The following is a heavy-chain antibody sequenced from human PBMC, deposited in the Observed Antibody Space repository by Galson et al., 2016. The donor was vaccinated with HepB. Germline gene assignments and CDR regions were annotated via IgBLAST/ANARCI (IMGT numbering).Heavy chain of an antibody. CDR2: ISSSGDRV. V-gene: IGHV3-23*01. CDR3: ARGAFCTISDCSVQHSYYNKGMDV. D-gene: IGHD2-21*02. J-gene: IGHJ6*02. Sequence: SLRLSCAVSGFTFSIYAMSWVRQAPGKGLEWVSAISSSGDRVYYAYYVKGRFTISRDNSKNTLYLQMNSLRADDTAVYFCARGAFCTISDCSVQHSYYNKGMDVWGQGTTVIVSS. CDR1: GFTFSIYA.